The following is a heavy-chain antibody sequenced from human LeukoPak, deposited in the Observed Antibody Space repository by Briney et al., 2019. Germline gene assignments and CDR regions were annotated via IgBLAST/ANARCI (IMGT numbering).Heavy chain of an antibody. CDR3: VRNLGAPVPDAFDI. D-gene: IGHD3-16*01. Sequence: PSETLSLTCTVSGGSISSYYWSWIRQPPGKGLEWIGYIYYSGSTNYNPSLKSRVTISVDTSKNQFSLKLSSVTAADTAVYYCVRNLGAPVPDAFDIWGQGTMVTVSS. CDR1: GGSISSYY. CDR2: IYYSGST. V-gene: IGHV4-59*01. J-gene: IGHJ3*02.